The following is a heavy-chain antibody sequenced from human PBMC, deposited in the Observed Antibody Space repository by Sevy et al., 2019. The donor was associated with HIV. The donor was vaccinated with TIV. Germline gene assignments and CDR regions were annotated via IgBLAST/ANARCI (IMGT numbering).Heavy chain of an antibody. CDR1: GFTFDSYA. CDR3: AKDRVTVFGVVVTFDS. D-gene: IGHD3-3*01. CDR2: ISGSGYAT. J-gene: IGHJ4*02. V-gene: IGHV3-23*01. Sequence: GGSLRLSCAASGFTFDSYAMHWVRQVAGKGLEWVSTISGSGYATYYADSVKGLFIISTDTSRNTLYLQMNSLRVEDSAVYFCAKDRVTVFGVVVTFDSWGQGTLVTVSS.